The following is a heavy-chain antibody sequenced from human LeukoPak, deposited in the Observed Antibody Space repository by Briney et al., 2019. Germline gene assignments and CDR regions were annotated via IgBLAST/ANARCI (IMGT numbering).Heavy chain of an antibody. J-gene: IGHJ4*02. V-gene: IGHV1-2*06. CDR1: GGTFSSYA. Sequence: GASVKVSCKASGGTFSSYAISWVRQAPGQGLEWMGRINPNSGGTDYAQNFQGRVTMTRDTSISTAYMELSRLRSDDTAVYYCARGYDSNTYYYVGYWGQGTLVTVSS. CDR2: INPNSGGT. CDR3: ARGYDSNTYYYVGY. D-gene: IGHD3-22*01.